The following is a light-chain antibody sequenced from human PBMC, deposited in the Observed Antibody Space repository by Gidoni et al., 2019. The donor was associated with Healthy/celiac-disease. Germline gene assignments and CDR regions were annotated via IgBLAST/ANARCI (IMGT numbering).Light chain of an antibody. CDR1: QGISSY. CDR2: AAS. Sequence: AIRMTQSPSSFSASTGDRVTITCRASQGISSYLAWYQQKPGKAPKLLIYAASTLQSGVPSRFSGSGSGTAFTLTIRCLQSEDFATYYCQQYYSYPHTFGQGTKLEIK. J-gene: IGKJ2*01. CDR3: QQYYSYPHT. V-gene: IGKV1-8*01.